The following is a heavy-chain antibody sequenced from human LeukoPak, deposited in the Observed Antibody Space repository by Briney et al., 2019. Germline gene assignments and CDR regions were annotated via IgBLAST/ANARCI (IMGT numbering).Heavy chain of an antibody. J-gene: IGHJ3*02. CDR2: INHSGST. Sequence: PSETLSLTCAVYGGSFSDYYWSWIRQPPGKGLEWIGEINHSGSTNYNPSLKSRVTISLDTSKNQFSLKLSSVTAADTAVYYCARDLWFGELLTYAFDIWGQGTMVTVSS. CDR1: GGSFSDYY. CDR3: ARDLWFGELLTYAFDI. V-gene: IGHV4-34*01. D-gene: IGHD3-10*01.